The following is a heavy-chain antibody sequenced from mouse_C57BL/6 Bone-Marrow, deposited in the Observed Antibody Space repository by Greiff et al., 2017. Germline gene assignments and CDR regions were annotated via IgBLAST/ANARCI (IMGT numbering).Heavy chain of an antibody. CDR1: GFTFSGYA. Sequence: DVKLVESGEGLVKPGGSLKLSCEASGFTFSGYAMSWVRQTPEKRLEWVAYISSCGDYIFYADTVKGRFTFSRDNAMNTLYLQMVSLKFYDTAMYYCTRVLLCFDYWGQGTPLTVSS. CDR2: ISSCGDYI. V-gene: IGHV5-9-1*02. CDR3: TRVLLCFDY. J-gene: IGHJ2*01.